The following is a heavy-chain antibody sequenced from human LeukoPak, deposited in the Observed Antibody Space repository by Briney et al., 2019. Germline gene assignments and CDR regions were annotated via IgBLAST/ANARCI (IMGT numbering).Heavy chain of an antibody. V-gene: IGHV3-30*18. Sequence: GRSLRLSCAASGFTFSSNGMHWVRQAPGKGLEWVAFISYDGSTKYYADSVRGRFTISRDNSKNTLYLQMNSQRAEDTTVYYCAKDLSTKWSLDYWGQGTLVTVSS. J-gene: IGHJ4*02. CDR3: AKDLSTKWSLDY. D-gene: IGHD2-2*01. CDR2: ISYDGSTK. CDR1: GFTFSSNG.